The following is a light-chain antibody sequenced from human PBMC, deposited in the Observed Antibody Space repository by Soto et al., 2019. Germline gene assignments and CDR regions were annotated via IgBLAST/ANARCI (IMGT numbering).Light chain of an antibody. CDR3: SSYAGSNNLWV. Sequence: QSALTQPPSASGSPGQSVTISCTGTSSDVGGYNYVSWYQQHPGKAPKLMICDVSKRPSGVPDRFSGSKSGNTASLTVSGLQAEDEAHYYCSSYAGSNNLWVFGGGTKVTVL. CDR2: DVS. CDR1: SSDVGGYNY. J-gene: IGLJ3*02. V-gene: IGLV2-8*01.